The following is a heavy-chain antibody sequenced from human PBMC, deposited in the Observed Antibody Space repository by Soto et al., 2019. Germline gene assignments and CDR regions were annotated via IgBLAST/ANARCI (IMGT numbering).Heavy chain of an antibody. CDR2: MNPNSGNT. V-gene: IGHV1-8*01. D-gene: IGHD3-22*01. CDR3: ARSSHYYDSSGYESWFDP. CDR1: GYTFTSYD. Sequence: ASVNVSCKASGYTFTSYDINWVRQATGQGLEWMGWMNPNSGNTGYAQKFQGRVTMTRNTSISTAYMELSSLRSEDTAVYYCARSSHYYDSSGYESWFDPWGQGTLVTVSS. J-gene: IGHJ5*02.